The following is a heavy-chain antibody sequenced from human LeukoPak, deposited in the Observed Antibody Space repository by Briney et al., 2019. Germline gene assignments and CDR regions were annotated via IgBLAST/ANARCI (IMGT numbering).Heavy chain of an antibody. CDR1: GFTVSSNY. Sequence: PGGSLRLSCAASGFTVSSNYMSWVRQAPGKGLEWVSLIYSSGSTFYADSVKGRFTISRDNAKNSLFLQLNSLRAEDTAIYYCARDHTIRGVVSRQGVDYWGQGTLVTVSS. D-gene: IGHD3-10*01. V-gene: IGHV3-53*01. CDR2: IYSSGST. J-gene: IGHJ4*02. CDR3: ARDHTIRGVVSRQGVDY.